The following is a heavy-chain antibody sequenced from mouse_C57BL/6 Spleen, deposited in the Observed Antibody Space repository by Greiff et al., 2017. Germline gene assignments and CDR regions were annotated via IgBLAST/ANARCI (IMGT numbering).Heavy chain of an antibody. J-gene: IGHJ4*01. V-gene: IGHV14-4*01. D-gene: IGHD2-4*01. CDR3: TLIYYDYDYYAMGY. Sequence: EVQLQQSGAELVRPGASVKLSCTASGFNIKDDYMHWVKQRPEQGLEWIGWIDPENGDTEYASKFQGKATITADTSSNTAYLQLRSLTSEDTAVYYCTLIYYDYDYYAMGYWGQGTSVTVAS. CDR2: IDPENGDT. CDR1: GFNIKDDY.